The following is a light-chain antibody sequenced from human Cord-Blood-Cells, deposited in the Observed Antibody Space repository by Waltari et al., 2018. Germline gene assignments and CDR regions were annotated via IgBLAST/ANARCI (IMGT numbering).Light chain of an antibody. CDR2: GAT. V-gene: IGKV3-15*01. CDR1: QSVSSN. J-gene: IGKJ2*03. Sequence: EIVMTQSPATLSVSPGDRATSSFRASQSVSSNVAWYQQKPGQAPRLLIYGATTRATGIPARFSGSGSGTEFTLTISSLQSEDFAVYYCQQYNNWPPYSFGQGTKLEIK. CDR3: QQYNNWPPYS.